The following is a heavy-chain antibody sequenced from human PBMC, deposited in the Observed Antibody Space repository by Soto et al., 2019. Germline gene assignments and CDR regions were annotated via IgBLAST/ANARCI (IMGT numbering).Heavy chain of an antibody. CDR3: ARQGRYSSSYYYGMDV. CDR2: IDPSDSYT. V-gene: IGHV5-10-1*01. Sequence: AGESLKISCKGSGYSFTSYWISWVRQMPGKGLEWMGRIDPSDSYTNYSPSFQGHITISADKSISTAYLQWSSLKASDTAMYYCARQGRYSSSYYYGMDVWGQGTTVTVSS. D-gene: IGHD6-6*01. J-gene: IGHJ6*02. CDR1: GYSFTSYW.